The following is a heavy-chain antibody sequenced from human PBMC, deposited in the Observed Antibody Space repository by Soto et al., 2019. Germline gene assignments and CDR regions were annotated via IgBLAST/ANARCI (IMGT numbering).Heavy chain of an antibody. CDR2: IYVTGAV. CDR1: GAALNSGNYY. Sequence: SETLSLTCSVSGAALNSGNYYWSWIRQVPGKGLEWIGHIYVTGAVDYNPSPRDRITISQDTSERQFSLNLRLVTAADTAVYYCARLRIATNNYKWFDPWGQGTLVTVS. D-gene: IGHD2-21*01. J-gene: IGHJ5*02. CDR3: ARLRIATNNYKWFDP. V-gene: IGHV4-31*03.